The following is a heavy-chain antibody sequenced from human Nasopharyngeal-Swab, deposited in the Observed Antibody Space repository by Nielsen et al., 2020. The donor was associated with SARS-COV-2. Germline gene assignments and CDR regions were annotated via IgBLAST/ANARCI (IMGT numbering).Heavy chain of an antibody. D-gene: IGHD6-13*01. CDR2: ISGSGGST. J-gene: IGHJ3*02. Sequence: GESLKISCAASGFTFSSYAMSWVRQAPGKGLEWVSAISGSGGSTYYAGSVKGRFTISRDNSKNTLYLQMNSLRAEDTAVYYCAKDLSGIAAADDAFDIWGQGTMVTVSS. CDR1: GFTFSSYA. CDR3: AKDLSGIAAADDAFDI. V-gene: IGHV3-23*01.